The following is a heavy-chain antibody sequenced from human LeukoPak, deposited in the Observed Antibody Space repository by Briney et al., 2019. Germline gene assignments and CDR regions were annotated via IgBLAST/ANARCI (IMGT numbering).Heavy chain of an antibody. D-gene: IGHD2-15*01. V-gene: IGHV4-59*01. J-gene: IGHJ4*02. CDR3: AREGYCSGGSCSGDY. CDR2: IYYRVTS. Sequence: KASETLSLTCTVSGDSISTYYWSWIRQPPGKGLEWIGYIYYRVTSDYNPSLKSRVTMSVDMSTRQISLKLSSVTAADTAVYYCAREGYCSGGSCSGDYWGQGTLVTVSS. CDR1: GDSISTYY.